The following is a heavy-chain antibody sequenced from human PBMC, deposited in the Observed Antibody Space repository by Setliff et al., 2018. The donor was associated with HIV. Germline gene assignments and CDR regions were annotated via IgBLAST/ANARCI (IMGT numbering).Heavy chain of an antibody. CDR2: IIPLFNKS. CDR3: ATSPRGTYYDILSGRPRGWFDP. D-gene: IGHD3-9*01. Sequence: GASVKVSCKASGGNFSTYGISWVRQAPGQGLEWMGGIIPLFNKSNYAQRFQGRVTITADESTSTAYMDLSSLTSDDTAVYYCATSPRGTYYDILSGRPRGWFDPWGQGTLVTVSS. CDR1: GGNFSTYG. J-gene: IGHJ5*02. V-gene: IGHV1-69*13.